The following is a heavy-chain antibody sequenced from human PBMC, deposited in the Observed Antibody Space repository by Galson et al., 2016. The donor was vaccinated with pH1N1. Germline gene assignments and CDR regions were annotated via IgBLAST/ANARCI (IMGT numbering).Heavy chain of an antibody. D-gene: IGHD4-17*01. V-gene: IGHV4-31*03. CDR2: IYYSGST. CDR1: GGSISSGGYY. CDR3: ARGRRSTVTNNYFDY. J-gene: IGHJ4*02. Sequence: TLSLTCTVSGGSISSGGYYWSWIRQQPGKGLEWIGYIYYSGSTYYNPSLESRITISVDTSKNQFSLELSSVTAADTAVYYCARGRRSTVTNNYFDYWGQGTLVTVSS.